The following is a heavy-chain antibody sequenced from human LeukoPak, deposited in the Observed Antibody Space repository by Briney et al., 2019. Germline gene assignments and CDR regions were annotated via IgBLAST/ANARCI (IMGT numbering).Heavy chain of an antibody. J-gene: IGHJ5*02. CDR2: ISAYNGNT. CDR1: GYTFTNYG. Sequence: ASVKVSCKASGYTFTNYGISWVRQAPGQGLEWMGWISAYNGNTNYAQKLQGRVTMTTDTSTSTAYMELRSLRSDDTAVYYCARTYCSSTSCYTVYWFDPWGQGTLVTVS. D-gene: IGHD2-2*02. CDR3: ARTYCSSTSCYTVYWFDP. V-gene: IGHV1-18*01.